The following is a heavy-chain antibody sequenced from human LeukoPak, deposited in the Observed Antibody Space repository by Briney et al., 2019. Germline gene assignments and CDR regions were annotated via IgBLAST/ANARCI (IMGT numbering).Heavy chain of an antibody. D-gene: IGHD3-22*01. J-gene: IGHJ3*02. Sequence: GGSLRLSCAASGFTFSSYWMSWVRQAPGKGLEWVANIKQDGSEKYYVDSVKGRFTISRDSAKNSLYLQMNSLRAEDTAVYYCARDRSPYYYDSSGYDDAFDIWGQGTMVTVSS. CDR2: IKQDGSEK. V-gene: IGHV3-7*01. CDR3: ARDRSPYYYDSSGYDDAFDI. CDR1: GFTFSSYW.